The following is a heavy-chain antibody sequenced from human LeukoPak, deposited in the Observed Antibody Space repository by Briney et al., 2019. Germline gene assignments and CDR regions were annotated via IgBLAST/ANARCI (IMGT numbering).Heavy chain of an antibody. CDR2: INPGGGST. D-gene: IGHD1-26*01. CDR1: GYTFTSYY. J-gene: IGHJ3*02. CDR3: ARGKWELLPADAFDI. V-gene: IGHV1-46*01. Sequence: ASVKVSCKASGYTFTSYYMHWVRQAPGQGLEWMGIINPGGGSTSYAQKFQGRVTMTRDTSKSTVYMELSRLRSEDTAVYYCARGKWELLPADAFDIWGQGTMVTVSS.